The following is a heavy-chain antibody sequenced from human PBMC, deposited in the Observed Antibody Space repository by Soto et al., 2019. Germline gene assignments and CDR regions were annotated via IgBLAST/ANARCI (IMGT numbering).Heavy chain of an antibody. V-gene: IGHV3-33*01. CDR2: IWYDGSNK. CDR1: GFTFSSYG. D-gene: IGHD1-26*01. Sequence: GGSLRLSCAASGFTFSSYGMHWVRQAPGKGLEWVAVIWYDGSNKYYADSVKGRFTISRDNSKNPLYLQMNSLRAEDTAVYYCARDALPSVGNLDYWGQGTLVTVSS. J-gene: IGHJ4*02. CDR3: ARDALPSVGNLDY.